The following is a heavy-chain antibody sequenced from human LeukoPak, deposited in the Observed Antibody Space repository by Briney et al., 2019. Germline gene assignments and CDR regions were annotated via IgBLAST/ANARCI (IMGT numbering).Heavy chain of an antibody. D-gene: IGHD3-22*01. V-gene: IGHV3-48*01. CDR3: ARVGIAYYYDSSGYYTDF. Sequence: GGSLRLSCAASGFTFSSYGMNWVRQAPGKGLEWVSYISSSSSTIYYADSVKGRFTISRDNAKNSLYLQMNSLRAEDTAVYYCARVGIAYYYDSSGYYTDFWGQGTLVTVSS. J-gene: IGHJ4*02. CDR2: ISSSSSTI. CDR1: GFTFSSYG.